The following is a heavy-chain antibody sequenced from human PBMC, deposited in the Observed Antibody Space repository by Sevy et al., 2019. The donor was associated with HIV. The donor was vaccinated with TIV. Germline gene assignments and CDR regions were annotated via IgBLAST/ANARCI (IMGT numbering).Heavy chain of an antibody. CDR3: ARAYCSGGRCYSLAY. CDR2: ISAHNGDT. Sequence: ASVKVSCKASGYTFTSYRIYWVRQAHGQGLESMGWISAHNGDTNYAQKFQGRVTMITDTSTTTAYMDLRSLRSDDTALYYCARAYCSGGRCYSLAYWGQGTLVTVSS. D-gene: IGHD2-15*01. CDR1: GYTFTSYR. V-gene: IGHV1-18*01. J-gene: IGHJ4*02.